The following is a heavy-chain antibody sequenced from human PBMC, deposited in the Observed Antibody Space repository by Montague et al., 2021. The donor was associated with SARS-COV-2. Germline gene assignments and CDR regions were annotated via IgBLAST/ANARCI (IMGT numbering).Heavy chain of an antibody. V-gene: IGHV3-33*01. Sequence: SLRLSCEASGFTHSKYGVHWVRQAPGKGLEWVASIWNDGSKKHHSDSXKVRFTISRDNSNNMLYLQMDSLRADDAGVYYCVGDPGDPDTFDFWGQGTQVTVSS. CDR1: GFTHSKYG. CDR3: VGDPGDPDTFDF. J-gene: IGHJ4*02. D-gene: IGHD7-27*01. CDR2: IWNDGSKK.